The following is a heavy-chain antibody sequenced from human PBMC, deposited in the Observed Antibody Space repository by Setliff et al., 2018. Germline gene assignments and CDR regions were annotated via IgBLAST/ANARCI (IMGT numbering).Heavy chain of an antibody. V-gene: IGHV4-34*01. CDR1: GGSFSTYY. CDR3: ARTGGTFDY. Sequence: PSETLSLTCAVYGGSFSTYYWIWIRQPPGKGLEWIGSIYHSGSTYYNPSLKSRVTISVDTSKNQFSLKLSSMTAADTAVYYCARTGGTFDYWGQGTLVTVSS. CDR2: IYHSGST. J-gene: IGHJ4*02.